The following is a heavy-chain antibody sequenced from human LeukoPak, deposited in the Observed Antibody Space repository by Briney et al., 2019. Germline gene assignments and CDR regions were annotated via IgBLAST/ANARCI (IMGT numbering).Heavy chain of an antibody. CDR3: AKDHFSSGAAAGTSFDY. CDR1: GCTFSSYA. V-gene: IGHV3-23*01. D-gene: IGHD6-13*01. J-gene: IGHJ4*02. Sequence: GGSLRLSCAASGCTFSSYAMSWVRQAPGKGLEWVSAISGSGGSTYYADSVKGRFTISRDNSKNTLYLQMNSLRAEDTAVYYCAKDHFSSGAAAGTSFDYWGQGTLVTVSS. CDR2: ISGSGGST.